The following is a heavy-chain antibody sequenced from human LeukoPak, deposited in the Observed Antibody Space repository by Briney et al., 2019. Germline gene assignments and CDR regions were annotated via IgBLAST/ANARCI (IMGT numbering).Heavy chain of an antibody. CDR1: GFTFSSYA. J-gene: IGHJ4*02. D-gene: IGHD2-15*01. CDR2: ISYDGSNK. V-gene: IGHV3-30*04. Sequence: GGSLRLSCAASGFTFSSYAMHWVRQAPGKGLEWVAVISYDGSNKYYADSVKGRFTISRDNSKNTLYLQMNSLRAEDTAVYYCARDGTQGYCSGGSCYIDYWGQGTLVTVSS. CDR3: ARDGTQGYCSGGSCYIDY.